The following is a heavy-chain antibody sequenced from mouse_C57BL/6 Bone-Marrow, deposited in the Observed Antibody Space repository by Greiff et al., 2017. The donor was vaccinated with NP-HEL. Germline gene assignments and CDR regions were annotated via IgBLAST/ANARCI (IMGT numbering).Heavy chain of an antibody. V-gene: IGHV5-17*01. J-gene: IGHJ2*01. D-gene: IGHD1-1*01. CDR2: ISSGSSTI. CDR1: GFTFSDYG. Sequence: EVQLQESGGGLVKPGGSLKLSCAASGFTFSDYGMHWVRQAPEKGLEWVAYISSGSSTIYYADTVKGRFTISRDNAKNTLFLQMTSLRSEDTAMYYCARTGYYGSYYFDYWGQGTTLTVSS. CDR3: ARTGYYGSYYFDY.